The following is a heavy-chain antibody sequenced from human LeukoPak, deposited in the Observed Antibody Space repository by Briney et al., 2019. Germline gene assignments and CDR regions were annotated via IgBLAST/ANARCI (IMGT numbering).Heavy chain of an antibody. CDR3: ARVGTAEGTLEDY. D-gene: IGHD6-13*01. J-gene: IGHJ4*02. CDR2: IKNDGSEK. V-gene: IGHV3-7*01. Sequence: PGGSLRLSCAASGFTFSDYWMSWVRQPPGKGLEWVANIKNDGSEKYYVDSVKGRFTISRDNAKNSLYLQMNSLRAEDTAVYYCARVGTAEGTLEDYWGQGTLVTVSS. CDR1: GFTFSDYW.